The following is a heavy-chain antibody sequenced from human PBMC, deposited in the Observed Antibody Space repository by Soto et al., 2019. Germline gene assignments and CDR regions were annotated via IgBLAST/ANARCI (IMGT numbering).Heavy chain of an antibody. CDR1: GGSISSGGYY. J-gene: IGHJ5*02. V-gene: IGHV4-31*03. Sequence: SETLSLTCTVSGGSISSGGYYWSWIRQHPGKGLEWIGYIYYSGSTYYNPSLKSRVTISVDTSKNQFSLKLSSVTAADTAVYYCARDRVPDYYDSSGYYPWGHGTLVTTSS. CDR3: ARDRVPDYYDSSGYYP. D-gene: IGHD3-22*01. CDR2: IYYSGST.